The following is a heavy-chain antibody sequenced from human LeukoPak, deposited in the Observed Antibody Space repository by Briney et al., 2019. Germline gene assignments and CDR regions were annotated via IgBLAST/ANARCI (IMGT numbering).Heavy chain of an antibody. D-gene: IGHD6-19*01. CDR3: AKDSRLVPEGFDY. CDR1: GFTFDDYA. J-gene: IGHJ4*02. Sequence: SGESLRLSCAASGFTFDDYAMHWVRQAPGKGLEWVSGISWNGGSIGYADSVKGRFTISRDNAKNSLYLQMNSLRAEDTALYYCAKDSRLVPEGFDYWGQGTLVTVSS. V-gene: IGHV3-9*01. CDR2: ISWNGGSI.